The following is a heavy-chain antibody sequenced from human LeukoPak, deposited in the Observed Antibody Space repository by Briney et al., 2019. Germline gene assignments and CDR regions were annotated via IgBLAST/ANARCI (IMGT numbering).Heavy chain of an antibody. CDR1: GFIVSTNY. D-gene: IGHD4-11*01. V-gene: IGHV3-66*01. Sequence: GGSLRLSCVASGFIVSTNYMSWVRQAPGKGLEWVAVIFRGDGTYHADSVKGRFTISRDTSKNTVHLHMNSLTAEDTAIYYCVKEVPGTTIYDWGQGILVTVSS. CDR2: IFRGDGT. J-gene: IGHJ4*02. CDR3: VKEVPGTTIYD.